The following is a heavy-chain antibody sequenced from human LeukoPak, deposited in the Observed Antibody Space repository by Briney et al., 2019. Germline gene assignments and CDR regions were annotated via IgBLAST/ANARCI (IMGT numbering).Heavy chain of an antibody. D-gene: IGHD3-22*01. CDR2: IIPIFGTA. CDR1: GGTFSSYA. Sequence: SVKVSCKASGGTFSSYAISWVRQAPGQGLERMGGIIPIFGTANYAQKFQGRVTITADESTSTAYMELSSLRSEDTAVYYCARDRRHWDYYDSSGYLPTEYFQHWGQGTLVTVSS. J-gene: IGHJ1*01. CDR3: ARDRRHWDYYDSSGYLPTEYFQH. V-gene: IGHV1-69*01.